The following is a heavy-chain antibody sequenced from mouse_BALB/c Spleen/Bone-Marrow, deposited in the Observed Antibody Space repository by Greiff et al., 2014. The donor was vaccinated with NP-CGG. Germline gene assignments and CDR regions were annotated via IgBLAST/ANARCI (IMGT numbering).Heavy chain of an antibody. CDR1: GFSFSDYY. Sequence: MLVESGGGIVQPGGSLKLSCVISGFSFSDYYMYWVRQTPEKRLEWVAYISDSGGSTYYPDTVKGRFTISRDNAKNTLYLQMSRLKSEDTAMYYCARLGDYSYFDYWGQGTTLTVSS. CDR2: ISDSGGST. CDR3: ARLGDYSYFDY. D-gene: IGHD1-1*01. V-gene: IGHV5-12*02. J-gene: IGHJ2*01.